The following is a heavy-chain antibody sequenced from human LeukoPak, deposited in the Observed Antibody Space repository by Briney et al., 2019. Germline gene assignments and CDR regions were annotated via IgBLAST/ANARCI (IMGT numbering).Heavy chain of an antibody. CDR2: ISGSGGST. CDR3: AKDLGTRSVYYYGMDV. Sequence: GGSLRLSCAASGFTFSSYAMSWVRQAPGKGLEWVSAISGSGGSTYYADFVKGRFTISRDNSKNTLYLQMNSLRAEDTAVYYCAKDLGTRSVYYYGMDVWGQGTTVTVSS. J-gene: IGHJ6*02. D-gene: IGHD1-14*01. CDR1: GFTFSSYA. V-gene: IGHV3-23*01.